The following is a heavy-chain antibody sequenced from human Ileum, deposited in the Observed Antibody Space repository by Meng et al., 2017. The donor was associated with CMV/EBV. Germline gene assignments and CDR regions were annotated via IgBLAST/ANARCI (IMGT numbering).Heavy chain of an antibody. D-gene: IGHD3/OR15-3a*01. CDR1: GWSISSGSHF. CDR2: IYYTGTT. Sequence: HLQVQESGPGLVKPSETLSLTCSVSGWSISSGSHFWVWIRQPPGKGLEWIGTIYYTGTTYYNPSLKSRVTISVDTSKNQFSLKLSSVTAADTALYYCARGFYDFWEPDYWGHGTLVTVSS. V-gene: IGHV4-39*07. J-gene: IGHJ4*01. CDR3: ARGFYDFWEPDY.